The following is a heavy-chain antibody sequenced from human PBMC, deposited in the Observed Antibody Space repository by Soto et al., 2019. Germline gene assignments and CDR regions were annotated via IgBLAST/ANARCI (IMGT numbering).Heavy chain of an antibody. Sequence: EVQLVESGGGLVQPGGSLRLSCAASGFTFSSYEMNWVRQAPGKGLEWVSYISSSGSTIYYADSVKGRFTISRDNAKNSLYLQMNSLRAEDTAVYYCARGYCSSTSCYKDYYYGMDVWGQGTTVTVSS. CDR2: ISSSGSTI. V-gene: IGHV3-48*03. CDR1: GFTFSSYE. J-gene: IGHJ6*02. D-gene: IGHD2-2*02. CDR3: ARGYCSSTSCYKDYYYGMDV.